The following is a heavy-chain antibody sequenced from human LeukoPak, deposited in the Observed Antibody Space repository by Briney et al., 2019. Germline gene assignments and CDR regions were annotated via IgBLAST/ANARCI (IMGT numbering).Heavy chain of an antibody. CDR2: IYYSGRT. V-gene: IGHV4-39*01. CDR3: ASRLHYDFWSGYYTGR. D-gene: IGHD3-3*01. CDR1: GGSISSSSYY. J-gene: IGHJ4*02. Sequence: SETLSLTCTVSGGSISSSSYYWGWIRQPPGKGLEWIGSIYYSGRTYSNPSLKSRVTISVDTSKNQFPLKLSSVTAADTAVYYCASRLHYDFWSGYYTGRWGQGTLVTVSS.